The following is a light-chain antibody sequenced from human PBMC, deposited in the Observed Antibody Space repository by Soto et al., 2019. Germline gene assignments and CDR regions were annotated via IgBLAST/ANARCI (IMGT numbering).Light chain of an antibody. CDR3: QQYTNWPSWT. CDR2: GAS. Sequence: EKVMTQSPATLSMSPGERATLSCRASQSVNSYLAWYQQKPGQAPRLLIYGASTRATGIPARFSGSGSGTEFTLTISSLQSEDFEVYYCQQYTNWPSWTFGQGTTVEIK. CDR1: QSVNSY. J-gene: IGKJ1*01. V-gene: IGKV3-15*01.